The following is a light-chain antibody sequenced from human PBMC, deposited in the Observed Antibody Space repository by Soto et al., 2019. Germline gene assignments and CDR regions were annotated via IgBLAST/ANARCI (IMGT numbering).Light chain of an antibody. CDR3: QQYKSYWT. CDR2: EAS. Sequence: DIQMTQSPSTLSASVGDRVTITCRASQSISSWLAWYQQKPGKAPKLLIYEASNLEGGVPSRFSGSGSGTEFTLAISSLQPDDVATYYCQQYKSYWTFGQGTNVEIK. V-gene: IGKV1-5*01. CDR1: QSISSW. J-gene: IGKJ1*01.